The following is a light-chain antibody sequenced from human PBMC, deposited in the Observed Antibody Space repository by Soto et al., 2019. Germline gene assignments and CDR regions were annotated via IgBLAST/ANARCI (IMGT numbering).Light chain of an antibody. V-gene: IGLV1-40*01. CDR2: GDT. CDR3: QSYASSLSGSV. J-gene: IGLJ2*01. Sequence: QPVLTQPPSVSGAPGQRVIISCTGSSSNIGAGYDVHWYQQLPGTAPKLLIYGDTNRPSGVPDRFSGSKSGTSASLPITGLQAEDEADYYCQSYASSLSGSVFGGGTKLAVL. CDR1: SSNIGAGYD.